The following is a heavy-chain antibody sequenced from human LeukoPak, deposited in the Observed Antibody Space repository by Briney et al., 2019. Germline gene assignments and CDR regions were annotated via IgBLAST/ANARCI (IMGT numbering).Heavy chain of an antibody. V-gene: IGHV3-23*01. J-gene: IGHJ4*02. Sequence: GGSLRLSCAASGFTFSSYAMSWVLQAPGKGLEWVSAISGSGGSTYYADSVKGRFTISRDNSKNTPYLQMNSLRAEDTAVYYCAKILWSYLDYWGQGTLVTVSS. CDR2: ISGSGGST. CDR1: GFTFSSYA. D-gene: IGHD3-10*01. CDR3: AKILWSYLDY.